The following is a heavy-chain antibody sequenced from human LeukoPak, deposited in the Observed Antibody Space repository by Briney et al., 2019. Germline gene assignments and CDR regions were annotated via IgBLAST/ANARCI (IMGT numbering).Heavy chain of an antibody. J-gene: IGHJ4*02. CDR3: ARGVISSWSYCFDY. Sequence: PSQTLSLTCTVSGCSISSGSYYWSWIRQPAGKGLEWLGRIYTSGSTNYNPSLKSRVTISVDTSKNQFSLKLSSVTAADTAVYYCARGVISSWSYCFDYWGQGTLVTVSS. CDR2: IYTSGST. V-gene: IGHV4-61*02. D-gene: IGHD6-13*01. CDR1: GCSISSGSYY.